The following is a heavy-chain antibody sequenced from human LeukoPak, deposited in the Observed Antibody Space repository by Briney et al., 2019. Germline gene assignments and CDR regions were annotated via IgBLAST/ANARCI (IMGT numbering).Heavy chain of an antibody. CDR1: GFTFSSYW. D-gene: IGHD5-12*01. V-gene: IGHV3-7*01. CDR3: ARDHRLLNYDLMDV. J-gene: IGHJ6*03. Sequence: PGGSLRLSCAASGFTFSSYWMSLVRQAPGKGLEWVANIKQDGSEKYYVDSVKGRFTISRDNAKNSLYLQMNSLRAEDTAVYYCARDHRLLNYDLMDVWGKGTAVTVSS. CDR2: IKQDGSEK.